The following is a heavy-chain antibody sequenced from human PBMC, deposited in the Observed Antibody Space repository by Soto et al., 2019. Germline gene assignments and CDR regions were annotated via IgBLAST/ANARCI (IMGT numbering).Heavy chain of an antibody. CDR3: AREPGYSGYVEGAVAGTDGIDY. D-gene: IGHD6-19*01. Sequence: PGGSLRLSCAASGFTFSSYGMHWVRQAPGKGLEWVAVIWYDGSNKYYADSVKGRFTISRDNSKNTLYLQMNSLRAEDTAVYYCAREPGYSGYVEGAVAGTDGIDYWGQGTLVTVSS. CDR2: IWYDGSNK. CDR1: GFTFSSYG. V-gene: IGHV3-33*01. J-gene: IGHJ4*02.